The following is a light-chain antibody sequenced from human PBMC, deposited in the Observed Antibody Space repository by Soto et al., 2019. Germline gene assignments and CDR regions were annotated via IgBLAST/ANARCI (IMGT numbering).Light chain of an antibody. CDR2: GNS. Sequence: QSALTRPPSISGVPGQRVNISCTGSSSNIGAGYDVHWYRQLPGTAPKLLIYGNSNRPSGVPDRFSGSKSGTSASLAITGLQAEDEADYYCQSYDSSLRGYVFGTGTKVTVL. CDR1: SSNIGAGYD. CDR3: QSYDSSLRGYV. J-gene: IGLJ1*01. V-gene: IGLV1-40*01.